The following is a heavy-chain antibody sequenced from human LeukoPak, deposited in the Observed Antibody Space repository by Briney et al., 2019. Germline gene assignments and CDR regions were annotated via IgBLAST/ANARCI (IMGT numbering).Heavy chain of an antibody. CDR3: ASVAARIAAFDI. Sequence: AGGSLRLSCAASGFTFSSYSMNWVRQAPGKGLEGVSYISSSSSTIYYADSVKGRFTISRDNAKNSLYLQMNSLRAEDTAVYYCASVAARIAAFDIWGQGTMVTVSS. V-gene: IGHV3-48*01. CDR2: ISSSSSTI. D-gene: IGHD6-13*01. CDR1: GFTFSSYS. J-gene: IGHJ3*02.